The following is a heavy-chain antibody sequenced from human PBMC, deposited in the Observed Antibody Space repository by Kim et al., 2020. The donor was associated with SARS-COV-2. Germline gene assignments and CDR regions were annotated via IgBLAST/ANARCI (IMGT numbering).Heavy chain of an antibody. CDR2: INAGNGNT. D-gene: IGHD6-13*01. CDR3: ARDSPPIALPPYYYYGMDV. J-gene: IGHJ6*02. V-gene: IGHV1-3*01. CDR1: GYTFTSYA. Sequence: ASVKVSCKASGYTFTSYAMHWVRQAPGQRLEWMGWINAGNGNTKYSQKFQGRVTITRDTSASTAYMELSSLRSEDTAVYYCARDSPPIALPPYYYYGMDVGGQGTTVTVSS.